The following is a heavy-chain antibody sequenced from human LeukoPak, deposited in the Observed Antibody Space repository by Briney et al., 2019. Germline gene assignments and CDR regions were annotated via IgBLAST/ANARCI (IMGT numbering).Heavy chain of an antibody. CDR1: GGSISSGGYY. D-gene: IGHD6-19*01. CDR2: IYTSGTT. CDR3: ARGRVVAGTPGQNSWDR. Sequence: PSETLSLTCTVSGGSISSGGYYWSWIRQPAGKGLEWIGRIYTSGTTNYNPSLKSRVSMSVDTSKNQFSLKLSSVTAADTAVYYCARGRVVAGTPGQNSWDRWGQGTLVTVSS. J-gene: IGHJ5*02. V-gene: IGHV4-61*02.